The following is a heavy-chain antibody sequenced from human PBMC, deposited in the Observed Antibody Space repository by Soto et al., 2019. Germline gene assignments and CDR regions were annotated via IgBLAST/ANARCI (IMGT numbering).Heavy chain of an antibody. CDR3: TFGDNSFDY. J-gene: IGHJ4*02. Sequence: QVQLVESGGGVVQPGRSLTVSCAASGFTFSDYGIYWVRQAPGKGLEWVALISYDGNNREYGDSVKGRFTISRDNSKNTLYLQMNSLRVEDTAVYYCTFGDNSFDYWGQGTLVTVSS. CDR1: GFTFSDYG. V-gene: IGHV3-30*03. CDR2: ISYDGNNR. D-gene: IGHD1-20*01.